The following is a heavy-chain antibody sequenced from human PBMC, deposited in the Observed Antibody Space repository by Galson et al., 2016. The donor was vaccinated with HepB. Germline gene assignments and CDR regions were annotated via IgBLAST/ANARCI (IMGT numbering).Heavy chain of an antibody. CDR1: GFSFSNPG. CDR2: ITRSGDAP. CDR3: GKHGGFDY. D-gene: IGHD3-16*01. Sequence: SLRLSCAASGFSFSNPGMSWVRQAPGRGLEWVSGITRSGDAPHYADFVKGRFTISRDNSKNTLYLYMNNLTAGDTAIYYCGKHGGFDYWGQGALVTVSS. J-gene: IGHJ4*02. V-gene: IGHV3-23*01.